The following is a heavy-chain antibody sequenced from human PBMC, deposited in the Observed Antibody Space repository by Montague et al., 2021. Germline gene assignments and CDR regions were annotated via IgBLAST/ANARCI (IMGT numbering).Heavy chain of an antibody. Sequence: CAISGDSVPSNDATWNWTRQSPSRGLEWLGRTYYRSKWYNEYAISVKSRITVNPDTSKNQFSLLLNSVTPEDTAVYYCARGWQKRFDPWGQGTLVTVSS. J-gene: IGHJ5*02. V-gene: IGHV6-1*01. D-gene: IGHD5-24*01. CDR2: TYYRSKWYN. CDR3: ARGWQKRFDP. CDR1: GDSVPSNDAT.